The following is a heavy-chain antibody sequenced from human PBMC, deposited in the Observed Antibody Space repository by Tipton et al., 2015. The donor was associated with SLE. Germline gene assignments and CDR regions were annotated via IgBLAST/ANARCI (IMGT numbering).Heavy chain of an antibody. CDR1: GGSISNYY. CDR3: AREQAPIFGVVSSHYYGMDV. J-gene: IGHJ6*02. V-gene: IGHV4-59*01. Sequence: GLVKPSETLSLTCTVSGGSISNYYWSWIRQPPGKGLEWIGCVYYSGSTNYNPSLRSRVTIFVDTPKNQFSLKLRSATAADTAVYYCAREQAPIFGVVSSHYYGMDVWGQGTTVTVSS. D-gene: IGHD3-3*01. CDR2: VYYSGST.